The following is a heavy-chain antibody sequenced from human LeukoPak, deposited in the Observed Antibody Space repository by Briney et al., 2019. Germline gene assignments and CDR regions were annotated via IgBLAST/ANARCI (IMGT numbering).Heavy chain of an antibody. CDR2: ITSSSSYI. V-gene: IGHV3-21*06. Sequence: GGSLRLSCAASGFTFGRYSMNWVRQAPGKGLKWVSSITSSSSYIYYADSVKGRFTISRDNVKNSLYLQMHSLRAEDTAVYYCARAAGELLPFDYFDYWGQGTLVTVSS. J-gene: IGHJ4*02. CDR3: ARAAGELLPFDYFDY. D-gene: IGHD3-10*01. CDR1: GFTFGRYS.